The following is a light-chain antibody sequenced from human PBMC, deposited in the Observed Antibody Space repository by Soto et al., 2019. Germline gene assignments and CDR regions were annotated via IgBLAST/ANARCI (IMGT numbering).Light chain of an antibody. CDR2: GAS. CDR3: QQRSSAIT. CDR1: QSVSSRY. J-gene: IGKJ5*01. V-gene: IGKV3D-20*02. Sequence: EIVLTQSPGALSXXXXXXXXXXXRASQSVSSRYLAWYQQKPGQAPRLLIYGASTRATGIPDRFSGSGSGTDFTLTISRLEPEDFAVYYCQQRSSAITFGQGTRLEIK.